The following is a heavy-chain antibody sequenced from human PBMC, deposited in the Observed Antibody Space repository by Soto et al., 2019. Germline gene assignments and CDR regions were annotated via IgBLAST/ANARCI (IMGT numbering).Heavy chain of an antibody. V-gene: IGHV6-1*01. CDR3: ARQLSTSSRYDGWFDP. Sequence: SQTLSLTCAISGDSVSRNSAAWSRIRQSPSRGLEWLGRTYYRSKWYNDYAVSVKSRITINADASKNQFSLQLNSVTPEDTAVYYCARQLSTSSRYDGWFDPWGQGTLVTDSS. D-gene: IGHD6-6*01. CDR2: TYYRSKWYN. CDR1: GDSVSRNSAA. J-gene: IGHJ5*02.